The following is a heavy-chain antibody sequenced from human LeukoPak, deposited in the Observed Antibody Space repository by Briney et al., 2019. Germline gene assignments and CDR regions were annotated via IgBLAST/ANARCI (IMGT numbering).Heavy chain of an antibody. CDR2: IHHSGST. J-gene: IGHJ2*01. V-gene: IGHV4-38-2*02. CDR3: ARDLVGVVAGTPYWYFDL. D-gene: IGHD6-19*01. CDR1: GYSINSGYY. Sequence: ASETLSLTCAVSGYSINSGYYWGWIRQPPGKGLEWIADIHHSGSTHYTPSLKSRVTIAVDTSKNQFSLKLSSVTAADTAVYYCARDLVGVVAGTPYWYFDLWGRGTLVSVSS.